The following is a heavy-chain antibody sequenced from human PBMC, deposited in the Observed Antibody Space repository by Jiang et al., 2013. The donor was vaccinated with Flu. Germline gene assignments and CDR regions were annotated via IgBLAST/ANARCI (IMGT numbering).Heavy chain of an antibody. D-gene: IGHD3-22*01. CDR1: GFTFSSYS. V-gene: IGHV3-21*01. CDR2: ISSSSSYI. J-gene: IGHJ5*02. CDR3: ARDPSYYYDSSGPNDNWFDP. Sequence: QLVESGGGLVKPGGSLRLSCAASGFTFSSYSMNWVRQAPGKGLEWVSSISSSSSYIYYADSVKGRFTISRDNAKNSLYLQMNSLRAEDTAVYYCARDPSYYYDSSGPNDNWFDPWGQGTLVTVSS.